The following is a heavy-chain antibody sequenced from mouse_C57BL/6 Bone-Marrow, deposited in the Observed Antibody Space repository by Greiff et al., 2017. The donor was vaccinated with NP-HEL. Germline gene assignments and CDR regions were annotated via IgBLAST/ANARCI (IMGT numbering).Heavy chain of an antibody. D-gene: IGHD2-4*01. Sequence: EVQLQESGGGLVQPGGSLSLSCAASGFTFTDYYMSWVRQPPGQALEWLGFIRNKANGYTTEYSASVKGRFTISRDNSLSILYLQMNALRAEDSATYSCARSIFYDCADAPFYAMDYWGQGTSVTVSS. V-gene: IGHV7-3*01. CDR1: GFTFTDYY. CDR2: IRNKANGYTT. J-gene: IGHJ4*01. CDR3: ARSIFYDCADAPFYAMDY.